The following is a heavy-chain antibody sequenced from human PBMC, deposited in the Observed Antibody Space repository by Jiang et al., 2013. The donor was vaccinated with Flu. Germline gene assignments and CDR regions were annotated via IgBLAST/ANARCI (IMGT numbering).Heavy chain of an antibody. D-gene: IGHD5-18*01. CDR3: ARDVAGFNYGSAFDI. J-gene: IGHJ3*02. Sequence: KSRVSISVDTSKNQFFLKLSSVTAADTAVYYCARDVAGFNYGSAFDIWGQGTMVIVSS. V-gene: IGHV4-30-2*04.